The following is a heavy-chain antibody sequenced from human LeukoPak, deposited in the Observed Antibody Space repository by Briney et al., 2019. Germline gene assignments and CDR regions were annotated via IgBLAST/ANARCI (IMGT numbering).Heavy chain of an antibody. Sequence: SQTLSLTCTVSGGSISSGGYYWSWIRQHPGKGLEWIGYIYYSGSTYYNPSLRSRVTISVDTSKNQFSLKLSSVTAADTAVYYCARGGIFGVVKKIKNYFDYWGQGTLVTVPS. CDR3: ARGGIFGVVKKIKNYFDY. CDR2: IYYSGST. D-gene: IGHD3-3*01. CDR1: GGSISSGGYY. J-gene: IGHJ4*02. V-gene: IGHV4-31*03.